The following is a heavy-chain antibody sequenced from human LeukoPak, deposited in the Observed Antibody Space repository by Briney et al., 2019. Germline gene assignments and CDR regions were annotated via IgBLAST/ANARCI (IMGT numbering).Heavy chain of an antibody. CDR3: ARARYVWGSYRPLDY. D-gene: IGHD3-16*02. J-gene: IGHJ4*02. Sequence: ASVKVSCRASGYTFTSYAMHWVRQAPGQRLEWMGWINAGNGNTKYSQKFQGRVTITRDTSASTAYMELSSLRSEDTAVYYCARARYVWGSYRPLDYWGQGTLVTVSS. CDR1: GYTFTSYA. V-gene: IGHV1-3*01. CDR2: INAGNGNT.